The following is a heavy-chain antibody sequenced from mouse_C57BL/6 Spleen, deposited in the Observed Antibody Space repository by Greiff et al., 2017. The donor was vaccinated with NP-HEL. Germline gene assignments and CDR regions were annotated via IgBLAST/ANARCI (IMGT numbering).Heavy chain of an antibody. Sequence: DVKLVESGAELVRPGASVKLSCTASGFNIKDDYMHWVKQRPEQGLEWIGWIDPENGDTEYASKFQGKATITADTSSNTAYLQLSSLTSEDTAVYYCTTFGTTVVAHYFDYWGQGTTLTVSS. V-gene: IGHV14-4*01. CDR1: GFNIKDDY. CDR2: IDPENGDT. J-gene: IGHJ2*01. CDR3: TTFGTTVVAHYFDY. D-gene: IGHD1-1*01.